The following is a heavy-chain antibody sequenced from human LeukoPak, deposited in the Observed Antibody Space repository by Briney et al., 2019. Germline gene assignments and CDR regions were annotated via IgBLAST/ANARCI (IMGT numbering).Heavy chain of an antibody. D-gene: IGHD1-26*01. V-gene: IGHV3-23*01. CDR1: GYSISSGYY. Sequence: ETLSLTCTVSGYSISSGYYWGWIRQPPGKGLEWVSVISGSGETTYYADSVKGRFTISRDNSQNTLYLQMSSLRGEDTALYYCAKDRGMVGASVRAFDYWGQGTLVTVSS. CDR3: AKDRGMVGASVRAFDY. J-gene: IGHJ4*02. CDR2: ISGSGETT.